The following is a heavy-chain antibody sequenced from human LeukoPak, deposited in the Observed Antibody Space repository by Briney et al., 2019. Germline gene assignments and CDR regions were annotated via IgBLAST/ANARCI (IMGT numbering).Heavy chain of an antibody. D-gene: IGHD3-3*01. V-gene: IGHV5-51*01. CDR2: IYPGDSDT. CDR1: GYSFTSYW. CDR3: ASCKYYDFWSGYSYRGAFDI. J-gene: IGHJ3*02. Sequence: GESLKISCKGSGYSFTSYWIGWVRQMPGKGLEWMGIIYPGDSDTRHSPSFQGQVTISADKSISTAYLQWNSLKASDTAMYYCASCKYYDFWSGYSYRGAFDIWGQGTMVTVSS.